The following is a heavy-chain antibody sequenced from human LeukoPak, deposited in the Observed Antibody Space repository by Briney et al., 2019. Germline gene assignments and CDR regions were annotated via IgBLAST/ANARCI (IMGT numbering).Heavy chain of an antibody. CDR3: AKALRMVRGVAFDI. Sequence: PGRSLRLSCAASGFTFSSYGMHWVRQAPGKGLEWVAVISYDGSNKYYADSVKGRFTISRDNSKNTLYLQMNSLRAEDTAVYYCAKALRMVRGVAFDIWGQGTMVTVSS. D-gene: IGHD3-10*01. J-gene: IGHJ3*02. V-gene: IGHV3-30*18. CDR2: ISYDGSNK. CDR1: GFTFSSYG.